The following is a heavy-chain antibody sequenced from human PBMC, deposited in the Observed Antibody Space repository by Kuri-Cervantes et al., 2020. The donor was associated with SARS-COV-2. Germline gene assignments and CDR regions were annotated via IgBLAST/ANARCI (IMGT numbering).Heavy chain of an antibody. D-gene: IGHD2-2*01. J-gene: IGHJ5*02. CDR3: ARDLSDSSTPPHDP. CDR1: GFTFSSYS. CDR2: ISSSSSYI. V-gene: IGHV3-21*04. Sequence: GGSLRLSCAVSGFTFSSYSMNWVRQAPGKGLEWVSSISSSSSYIYYANSVKGRFTISRDNAKNSLYLQMNSLRAVDTALYYCARDLSDSSTPPHDPWGQGTLVTVSS.